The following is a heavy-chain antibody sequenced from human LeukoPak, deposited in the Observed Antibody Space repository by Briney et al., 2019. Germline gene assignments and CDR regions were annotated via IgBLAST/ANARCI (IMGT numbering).Heavy chain of an antibody. CDR1: GFTFSSYS. CDR3: ARDRPPIAAAGNGDY. CDR2: ISSSSSYI. V-gene: IGHV3-21*01. J-gene: IGHJ4*02. D-gene: IGHD6-13*01. Sequence: GGSLRLSCAASGFTFSSYSMNWVRQAPGKGLEWVSSISSSSSYIYYADSVKGRFTISRDNAKNSLYLQMNSLRAEDTAVYYCARDRPPIAAAGNGDYWGQGTLVTVSS.